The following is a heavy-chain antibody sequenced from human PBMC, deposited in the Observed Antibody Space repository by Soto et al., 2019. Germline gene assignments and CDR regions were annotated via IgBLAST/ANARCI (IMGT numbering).Heavy chain of an antibody. Sequence: GGSLRLSCAASGFTFSSYGMSWVRQAPGKGLEWVSAISGSGGNTYYADSVKGRFTISRDNSKNTLYVQMNSLRAEDTAVYYCAKPKWNYVRYMDVWGKGTTVTVSS. CDR1: GFTFSSYG. CDR2: ISGSGGNT. D-gene: IGHD1-7*01. J-gene: IGHJ6*03. V-gene: IGHV3-23*01. CDR3: AKPKWNYVRYMDV.